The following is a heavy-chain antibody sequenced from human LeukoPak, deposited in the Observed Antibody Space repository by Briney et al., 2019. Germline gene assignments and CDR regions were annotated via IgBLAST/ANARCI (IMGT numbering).Heavy chain of an antibody. CDR1: GFTFSGSA. J-gene: IGHJ5*02. CDR3: TRHARYSSGWYDENWFDP. CDR2: LRSNANSYAT. V-gene: IGHV3-73*01. D-gene: IGHD6-19*01. Sequence: GGSLRLSCAASGFTFSGSAMHWVRQASGKGLEWVGRLRSNANSYATAYAASVKGRFTISRDDSKNTAYLQMNSLKTEDTAVYYCTRHARYSSGWYDENWFDPWGQGTLVTVSS.